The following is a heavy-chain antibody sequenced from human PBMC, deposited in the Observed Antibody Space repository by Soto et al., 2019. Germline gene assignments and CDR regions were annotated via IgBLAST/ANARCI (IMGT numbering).Heavy chain of an antibody. J-gene: IGHJ5*02. CDR2: ISGDGDST. V-gene: IGHV3-23*01. D-gene: IGHD3-3*01. CDR3: AKAIPVEWDSDFS. Sequence: EVQLLESGGGLVQPGGSLRLSCAASGFTFSSHAMSWVRQAPGKGLDWVSAISGDGDSTYYAESVRGRFSISRDNSKNTLYLQMNSLRAEDTAFYYCAKAIPVEWDSDFSWGQGTLVTVSS. CDR1: GFTFSSHA.